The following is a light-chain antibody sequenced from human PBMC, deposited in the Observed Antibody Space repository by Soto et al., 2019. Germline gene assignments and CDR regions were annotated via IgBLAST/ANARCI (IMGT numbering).Light chain of an antibody. V-gene: IGKV4-1*01. CDR2: WAS. Sequence: DIMLTQSPDSLAVSLGDRATINCKSSQSVLYSSNNKNYLAWYQQKPGQPPKLLIYWASTRESGVPDRFSGSGSGTDFTLTISSLQAEDVAVYYCQKYYSTPRTCGQGNTGDIK. J-gene: IGKJ1*01. CDR3: QKYYSTPRT. CDR1: QSVLYSSNNKNY.